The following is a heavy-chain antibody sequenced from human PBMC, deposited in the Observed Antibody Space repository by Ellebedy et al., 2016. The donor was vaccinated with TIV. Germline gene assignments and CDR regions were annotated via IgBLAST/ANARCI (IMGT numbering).Heavy chain of an antibody. CDR3: ATVLRYFDWYHDGMDI. Sequence: SVKVSXXASGGTFSSYAISWVRQPPGQGLEWMGGIIPIFGTANYAQKFQGRVTITADESTSTAYMELSSLRSEDTAVYYCATVLRYFDWYHDGMDIWGQGTTVTVSS. J-gene: IGHJ6*02. CDR1: GGTFSSYA. V-gene: IGHV1-69*13. D-gene: IGHD3-9*01. CDR2: IIPIFGTA.